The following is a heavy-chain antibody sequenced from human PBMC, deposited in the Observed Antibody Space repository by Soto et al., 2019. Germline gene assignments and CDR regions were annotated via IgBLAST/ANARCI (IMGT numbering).Heavy chain of an antibody. V-gene: IGHV3-30*18. J-gene: IGHJ4*02. CDR2: LSYDGSKE. CDR1: GFTFSSFG. D-gene: IGHD4-17*01. CDR3: AKRLLRGTTLSVLDY. Sequence: GGSLRLFCAASGFTFSSFGMHWVRQAPGKGLEWVALLSYDGSKEYYADSVKGRFSVSRDNSKNTLYLQMNSLRVEDTAVYFCAKRLLRGTTLSVLDYWGRGTLVTVSS.